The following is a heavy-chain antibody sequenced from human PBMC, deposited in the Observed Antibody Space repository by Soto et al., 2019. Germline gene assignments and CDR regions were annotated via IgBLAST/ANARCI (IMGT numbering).Heavy chain of an antibody. CDR3: ARHDDILTGYWP. Sequence: GESLKISCKVSGYTFTDYWIDWVRQMPGKGLEWMGRIDPSDSFTNFSPSFQGHVTISTDKSLSTAYLQWSSLKASDTAMYYCARHDDILTGYWPWGQGTLVTVSS. V-gene: IGHV5-10-1*01. CDR2: IDPSDSFT. J-gene: IGHJ5*02. D-gene: IGHD3-9*01. CDR1: GYTFTDYW.